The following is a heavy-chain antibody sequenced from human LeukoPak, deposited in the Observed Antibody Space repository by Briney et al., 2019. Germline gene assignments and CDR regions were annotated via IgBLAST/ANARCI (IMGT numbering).Heavy chain of an antibody. Sequence: GGSLRLSCAASGFTFSSYSMNWVRQAPGKGLEWVSYISGSSSTTYYADSVKGRFTISRDNAKKSLYLQMNSLRDEDTAVYYCARNVNSLRWSLSFDYWGQGTLVTVSS. CDR2: ISGSSSTT. J-gene: IGHJ4*02. V-gene: IGHV3-48*02. CDR3: ARNVNSLRWSLSFDY. D-gene: IGHD4-23*01. CDR1: GFTFSSYS.